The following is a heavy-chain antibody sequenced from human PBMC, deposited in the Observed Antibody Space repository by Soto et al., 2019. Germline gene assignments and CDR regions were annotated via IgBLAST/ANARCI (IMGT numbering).Heavy chain of an antibody. CDR1: GDSISTVDYF. Sequence: SEPLSLTCSVSGDSISTVDYFWAWIRQPPGQALEYIGYIYKSATTYYNPSFESRVAISLDTSKSQFSLNVTPVTAADTAVYFCARGRYCLTGRCFPNWFDSWGQGTLVTVSS. V-gene: IGHV4-30-4*01. CDR2: IYKSATT. J-gene: IGHJ5*01. D-gene: IGHD2-15*01. CDR3: ARGRYCLTGRCFPNWFDS.